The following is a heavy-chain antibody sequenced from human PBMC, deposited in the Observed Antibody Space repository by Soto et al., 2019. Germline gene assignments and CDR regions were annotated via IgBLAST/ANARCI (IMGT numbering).Heavy chain of an antibody. J-gene: IGHJ3*01. CDR3: AKDAISSNGVWAPFVM. V-gene: IGHV3-23*01. CDR1: GFTFSDYA. Sequence: EVQLLESGGGVVQPGGSMRLSCAASGFTFSDYAMSWVRQTPGKGLQWVSGVGGSDDDKHYADSVRGRFIVSRANSKNTLYLQTNSLSCDATGIYYCAKDAISSNGVWAPFVMRGQGIEVSVSS. D-gene: IGHD2-8*01. CDR2: VGGSDDDK.